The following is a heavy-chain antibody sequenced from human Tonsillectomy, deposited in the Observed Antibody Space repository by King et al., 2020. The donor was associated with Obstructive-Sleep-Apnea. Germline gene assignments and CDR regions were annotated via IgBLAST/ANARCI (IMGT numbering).Heavy chain of an antibody. J-gene: IGHJ4*02. V-gene: IGHV1-8*01. CDR2: MNPNSGNK. CDR3: ARGGSGWPMDY. D-gene: IGHD6-25*01. Sequence: VQLVESGADVKKPGASVKVSCKASGYTFTSYDMNWVRQATGQGLEWVGWMNPNSGNKDYAQKLKGRFTMTRNTYKNTAYMELNSLRADDTAVYYCARGGSGWPMDYWGQGTLVTVSS. CDR1: GYTFTSYD.